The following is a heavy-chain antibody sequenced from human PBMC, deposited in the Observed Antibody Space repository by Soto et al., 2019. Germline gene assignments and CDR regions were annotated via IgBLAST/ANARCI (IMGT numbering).Heavy chain of an antibody. V-gene: IGHV1-69*12. CDR2: IIPRFGSS. CDR3: ARDVTRLDV. J-gene: IGHJ6*02. CDR1: GGSTYA. Sequence: QVQLVQSGAEVRKPGSSVKVSCKASGGSTYAITWVRQAPGQGLEWMGGIIPRFGSSNYAQKFQGRVTLTEDESTSTVYMELSGLRSEDTAVYYCARDVTRLDVWGQGTTVTVSS. D-gene: IGHD5-18*01.